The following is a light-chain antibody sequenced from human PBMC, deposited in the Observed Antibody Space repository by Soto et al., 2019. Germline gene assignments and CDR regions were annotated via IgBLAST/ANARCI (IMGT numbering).Light chain of an antibody. CDR3: QQYGSSGT. CDR1: QSVSNNY. CDR2: GAS. Sequence: EIIMKMSAGTLSLSKRERATLSCMASQSVSNNYLAWYQQKPGQAPRLLIYGASNRATGIPDRFSGSGSGTDFTLTISRLEPEDFAVYYCQQYGSSGTFGQGTKVDNK. V-gene: IGKV3-20*01. J-gene: IGKJ1*01.